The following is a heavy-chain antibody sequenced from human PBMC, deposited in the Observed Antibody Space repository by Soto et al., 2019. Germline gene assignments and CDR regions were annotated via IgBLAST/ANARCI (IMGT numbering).Heavy chain of an antibody. Sequence: VQLVESGGGLVQPARSLRLSCTVSGFSFDDCAMHWVRQAPGKGLEWVSGICWNSGSIGYADAVKGRFTISRDNAKDSLFLQMDSLRAEDTALYYCVKGLTGTLRGPMDYWGQGTLVTVSS. J-gene: IGHJ4*02. D-gene: IGHD3-9*01. CDR2: ICWNSGSI. V-gene: IGHV3-9*01. CDR3: VKGLTGTLRGPMDY. CDR1: GFSFDDCA.